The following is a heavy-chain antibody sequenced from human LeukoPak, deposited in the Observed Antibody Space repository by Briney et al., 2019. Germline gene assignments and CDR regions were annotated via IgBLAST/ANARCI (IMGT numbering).Heavy chain of an antibody. CDR1: GFTFSIYN. CDR3: ARIYSSSSRILDY. Sequence: GGSLRLSCAASGFTFSIYNMNWVRQAPGKGLEWLSYINSAGTTIYYADSMKGRFTISRDNAQKSLYLQMSSLRAEDTAIYYCARIYSSSSRILDYWGQGTLVTVSS. D-gene: IGHD6-6*01. V-gene: IGHV3-48*01. J-gene: IGHJ4*02. CDR2: INSAGTTI.